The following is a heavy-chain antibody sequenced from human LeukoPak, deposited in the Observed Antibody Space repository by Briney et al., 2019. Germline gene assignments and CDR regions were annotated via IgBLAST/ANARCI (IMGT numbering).Heavy chain of an antibody. CDR2: IYYNGST. D-gene: IGHD6-13*01. V-gene: IGHV4-39*01. CDR3: ARHTAVPGLRGFDY. Sequence: PSETLSLTCTVSGGSISSSSYYWGWIRQPPGKGLEWIGSIYYNGSTYYNPSLKSRVTISVDTSKNQLSLKLTSVTAADTAVYFCARHTAVPGLRGFDYWGQGTLVTVSS. J-gene: IGHJ4*02. CDR1: GGSISSSSYY.